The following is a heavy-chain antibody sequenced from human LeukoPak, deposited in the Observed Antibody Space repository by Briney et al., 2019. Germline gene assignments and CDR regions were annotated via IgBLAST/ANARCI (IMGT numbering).Heavy chain of an antibody. Sequence: SETLSLTCTVSGYSISSGYYWGWIRQPPGKGLEWIGSVYHSGSTYYNPSLKSRVTMSVDTSKNQFSLTLSSVTAADTAVYYCARENGGSAWYDWFDPWGQGTLVTVSS. CDR3: ARENGGSAWYDWFDP. CDR2: VYHSGST. D-gene: IGHD6-19*01. V-gene: IGHV4-38-2*02. J-gene: IGHJ5*02. CDR1: GYSISSGYY.